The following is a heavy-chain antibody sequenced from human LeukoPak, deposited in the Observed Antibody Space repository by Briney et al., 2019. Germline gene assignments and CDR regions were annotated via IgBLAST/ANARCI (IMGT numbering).Heavy chain of an antibody. J-gene: IGHJ3*02. V-gene: IGHV3-33*01. CDR3: ARQDGIVSDAFDI. CDR2: IWYDGSNK. CDR1: GFTFSSYG. D-gene: IGHD1-26*01. Sequence: GGSLRLSCAAPGFTFSSYGMLTVRQAPGKGLEPVAVIWYDGSNKYYADSVKGRFTISRDNSKNTLYLQMNSLRAEDTAVYYCARQDGIVSDAFDIWGQGTMVTVSS.